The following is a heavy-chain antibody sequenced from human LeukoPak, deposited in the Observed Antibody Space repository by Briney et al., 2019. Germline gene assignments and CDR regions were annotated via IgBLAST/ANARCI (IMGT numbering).Heavy chain of an antibody. CDR2: INPADAST. V-gene: IGHV1-46*01. J-gene: IGHJ4*02. D-gene: IGHD2-15*01. Sequence: ASVKVSCKASGYIFTNYYLHWVRQAPGQGLEWVGIINPADASTSYAQKFQGRVTMTRDTSTSTVYMDLSSLRSEDTAMYYCARVHCSGGSCCGEVFDYWGQGTLVTVSS. CDR3: ARVHCSGGSCCGEVFDY. CDR1: GYIFTNYY.